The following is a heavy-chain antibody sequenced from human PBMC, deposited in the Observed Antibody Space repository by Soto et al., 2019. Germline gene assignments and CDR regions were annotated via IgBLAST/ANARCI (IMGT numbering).Heavy chain of an antibody. CDR2: IYSGGST. D-gene: IGHD3-22*01. CDR1: GFTVSSNY. Sequence: AVGSLRLSCAASGFTVSSNYMSWVRQAPGKGLEWVSVIYSGGSTYYADSVKGRFTISRDNSKNTLYLQMNSLRAEDTAVYYCARAPSYYYDSSGYQAHDYWGQGTLVTVS. CDR3: ARAPSYYYDSSGYQAHDY. V-gene: IGHV3-53*01. J-gene: IGHJ4*02.